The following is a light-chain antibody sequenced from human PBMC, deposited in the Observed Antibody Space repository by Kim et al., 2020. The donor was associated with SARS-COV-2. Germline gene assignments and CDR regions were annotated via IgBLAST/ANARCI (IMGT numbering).Light chain of an antibody. CDR3: YSAADSSWV. CDR1: VLAENY. J-gene: IGLJ3*02. V-gene: IGLV3-27*01. Sequence: SYELTQPSSVLVSPGQTARITCSGDVLAENYARWIQQKAGQAPVVVIYKDSERPSGIPERFSGSSSGTTVTLTISGAQVEDEADYYCYSAADSSWVFGGGTQLTVL. CDR2: KDS.